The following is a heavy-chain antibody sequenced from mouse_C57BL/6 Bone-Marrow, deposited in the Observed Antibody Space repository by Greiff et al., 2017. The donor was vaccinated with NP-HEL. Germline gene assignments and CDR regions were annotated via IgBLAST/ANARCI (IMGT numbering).Heavy chain of an antibody. V-gene: IGHV1-81*01. J-gene: IGHJ4*01. CDR1: GYTFTSYG. Sequence: QVQLKQSGAELARPGASVKLSCKASGYTFTSYGISWVKQRTGQGLEWIGEIYPRSGNTYYNEKFKGKATLTADKSSSTAYMELRSLTSEDSAVYFCAREEIYYYGSSHFYYAMDYWGQGTSVTVSS. D-gene: IGHD1-1*01. CDR3: AREEIYYYGSSHFYYAMDY. CDR2: IYPRSGNT.